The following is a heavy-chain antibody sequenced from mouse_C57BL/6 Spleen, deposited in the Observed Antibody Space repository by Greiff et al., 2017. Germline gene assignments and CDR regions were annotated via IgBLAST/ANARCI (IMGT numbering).Heavy chain of an antibody. Sequence: VQLQQSGPELVKPGASVKISCKASGYTFTDYYMNWVKQSHGKSLEWIGDINPNNGGTSYNQKFKGKATLTVDKSSSTAYMERRSLTSEDSAVYDCAGGDYDSYWGQGTTLTVSS. J-gene: IGHJ2*01. V-gene: IGHV1-26*01. CDR1: GYTFTDYY. CDR2: INPNNGGT. D-gene: IGHD2-4*01. CDR3: AGGDYDSY.